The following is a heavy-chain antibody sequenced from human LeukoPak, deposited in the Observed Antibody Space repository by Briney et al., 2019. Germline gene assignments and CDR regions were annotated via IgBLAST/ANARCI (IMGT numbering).Heavy chain of an antibody. Sequence: GGSLRLSCAASGFTFSSYEMNWVRQAPGKGLEWVSYISSSGGTIYYADSVKGRFTIPRDNAKNSLYLQMNSLRAEDTAVYYCARETGYSYNTVDYWGQGTLVTVSS. CDR3: ARETGYSYNTVDY. D-gene: IGHD5-18*01. J-gene: IGHJ4*02. CDR2: ISSSGGTI. V-gene: IGHV3-48*03. CDR1: GFTFSSYE.